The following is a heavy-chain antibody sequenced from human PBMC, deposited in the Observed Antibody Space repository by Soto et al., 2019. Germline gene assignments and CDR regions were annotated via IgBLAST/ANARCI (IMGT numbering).Heavy chain of an antibody. Sequence: QVQLVQSETEVKQPGSSVKVSCKASGGTFNTQAINWVRQARGQGLEWMGGIIPIFGRPNYAQNFQGRVTITADESTSTAFMELSSLRPEDTAIYYCARARPPGGDFHYYYGMDVWGKGTTVTVPS. J-gene: IGHJ6*04. D-gene: IGHD3-3*01. CDR2: IIPIFGRP. CDR1: GGTFNTQA. CDR3: ARARPPGGDFHYYYGMDV. V-gene: IGHV1-69*01.